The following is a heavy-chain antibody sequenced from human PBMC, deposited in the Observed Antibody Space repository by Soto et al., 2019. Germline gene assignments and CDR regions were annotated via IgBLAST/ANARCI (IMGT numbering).Heavy chain of an antibody. CDR3: ARLNFGVATSFSWFDP. J-gene: IGHJ5*02. D-gene: IGHD3-3*01. CDR1: GFDFTSHW. V-gene: IGHV5-10-1*04. CDR2: IDLDDSQT. Sequence: PGESLKISCQGSGFDFTSHWITWVRLMPGKGLDWIGNIDLDDSQTHYSPSFQGQVTLSADKSINTSFLQWATLRASDTAIYYCARLNFGVATSFSWFDPWASGTLVTVFS.